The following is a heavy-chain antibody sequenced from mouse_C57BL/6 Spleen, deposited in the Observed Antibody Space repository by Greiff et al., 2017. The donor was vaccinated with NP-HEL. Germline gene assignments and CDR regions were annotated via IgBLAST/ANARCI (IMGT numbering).Heavy chain of an antibody. J-gene: IGHJ4*01. CDR3: TTNYGSSYAMDY. Sequence: VQLKQSGAELVRPGASVKLSCTASGFNIKDDYMHWVKQRPEQGLEWIGWIDPENGDTEYASKFQGKATITADTSSNTAYLQLSSLTSEDTAVYYCTTNYGSSYAMDYWGQGTSVTVSS. CDR2: IDPENGDT. CDR1: GFNIKDDY. V-gene: IGHV14-4*01. D-gene: IGHD1-1*01.